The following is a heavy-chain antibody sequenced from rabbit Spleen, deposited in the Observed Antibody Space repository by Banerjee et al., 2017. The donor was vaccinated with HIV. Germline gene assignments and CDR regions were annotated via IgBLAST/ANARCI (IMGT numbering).Heavy chain of an antibody. CDR1: GFSLSSDP. CDR3: AGDGGYSYAADIFNI. J-gene: IGHJ4*02. Sequence: QSVEESGGRLVTPGTPLTLTCTASGFSLSSDPMSWVRQAPGKGLEWIGMITGGGNIYYASWAKGRFTISKTSTTVDLKMTSLTTEDTATYFCAGDGGYSYAADIFNIWGQGTLVTVS. D-gene: IGHD6-1*01. CDR2: ITGGGNI. V-gene: IGHV1S69*01.